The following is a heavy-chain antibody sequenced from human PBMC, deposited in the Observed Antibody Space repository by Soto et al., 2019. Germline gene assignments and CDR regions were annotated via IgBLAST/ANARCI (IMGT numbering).Heavy chain of an antibody. CDR1: GFAFNNYA. CDR2: ITNVGMS. D-gene: IGHD6-19*01. CDR3: ARIDKFNSQSSGWANRFDY. J-gene: IGHJ4*02. V-gene: IGHV3-23*01. Sequence: EVQLLESGGGLVQPGGSLRLLCAGSGFAFNNYAMTWVRQGPGKGLEGVSTITNVGMSFYENSVQGRFTISRDNTESTVYLQMNSLRAEDTAVYHCARIDKFNSQSSGWANRFDYWGQGTLVTVSS.